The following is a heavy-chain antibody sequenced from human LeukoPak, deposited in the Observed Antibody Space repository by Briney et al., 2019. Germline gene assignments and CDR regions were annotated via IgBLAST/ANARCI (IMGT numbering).Heavy chain of an antibody. Sequence: QSGGSLRLSCAASGFTFSSYAMSWVRQAPGKGLEWVSAIGGSGGSTYYADSVKGRFTISRDNSKNTLYLQMNSLRAEDTAVYYCATSGSGSYYVSWGQGTLVTVSS. V-gene: IGHV3-23*01. CDR1: GFTFSSYA. CDR3: ATSGSGSYYVS. CDR2: IGGSGGST. J-gene: IGHJ5*02. D-gene: IGHD3-10*01.